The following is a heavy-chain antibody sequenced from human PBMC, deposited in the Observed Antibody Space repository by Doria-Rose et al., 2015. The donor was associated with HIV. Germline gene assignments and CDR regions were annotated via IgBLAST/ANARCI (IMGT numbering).Heavy chain of an antibody. V-gene: IGHV2-26*01. CDR1: GVSLSSPGMG. D-gene: IGHD6-13*01. Sequence: QVTLKESDPVLVKPTGTLTLTCTVSGVSLSSPGMGVSWIRQPPGKALEWLANIFSDDERSYQTSLKSRLTISRGTSKSQVVLTMTDMDPVDTATYYCARIKSSRWYHKYYFDFWGQGTLVIVSA. J-gene: IGHJ4*02. CDR2: IFSDDER. CDR3: ARIKSSRWYHKYYFDF.